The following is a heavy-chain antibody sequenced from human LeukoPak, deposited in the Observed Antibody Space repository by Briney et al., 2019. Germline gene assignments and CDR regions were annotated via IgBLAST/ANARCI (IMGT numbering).Heavy chain of an antibody. CDR1: GFTFSRYA. Sequence: GGSLRLSCAASGFTFSRYAMSWVRQAPGKGLEWVSGMSGSGGSTYYADSVKGRFTISRDNSRNTLYLQMNSLRAEDTAVYYCAKAMAERAYSYADALAYWGQGTLVTVSS. J-gene: IGHJ4*02. V-gene: IGHV3-23*01. CDR2: MSGSGGST. CDR3: AKAMAERAYSYADALAY. D-gene: IGHD5-18*01.